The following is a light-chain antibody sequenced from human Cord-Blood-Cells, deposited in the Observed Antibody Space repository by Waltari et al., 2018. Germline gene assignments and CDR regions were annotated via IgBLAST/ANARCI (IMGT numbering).Light chain of an antibody. V-gene: IGKV1-5*03. J-gene: IGKJ2*01. CDR3: QQYNSYSKT. CDR1: QSISSW. CDR2: KAS. Sequence: DIVMTQSPDSLAVSLGERATINCKSSQSISSWLAWYQQKPGKAPKLLIYKASSLESGVPSRFSGSGSGTEFTLTISSLQPDDFATYYCQQYNSYSKTFGQGTKLEIK.